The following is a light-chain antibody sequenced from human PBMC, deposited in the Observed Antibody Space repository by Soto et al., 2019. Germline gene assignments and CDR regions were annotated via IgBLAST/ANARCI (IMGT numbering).Light chain of an antibody. CDR3: SSYTTNHTRV. CDR1: SNDIGGYNY. J-gene: IGLJ3*02. CDR2: EVY. Sequence: SALTQPASVSGSPGQSITFSCTGTSNDIGGYNYVSWFQHHPDKAPKLIIYEVYDRPSGVSNRFSGSKSGNTASLTISGLQPEDEADYYCSSYTTNHTRVFGGGTKLTVL. V-gene: IGLV2-14*01.